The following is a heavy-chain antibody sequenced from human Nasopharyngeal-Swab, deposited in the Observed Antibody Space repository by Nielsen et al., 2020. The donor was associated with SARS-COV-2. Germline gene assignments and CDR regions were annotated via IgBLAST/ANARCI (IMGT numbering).Heavy chain of an antibody. Sequence: GESLKISCAASGFTFSSYTIHWVRQAPGKGLEWVAVISYDASDKYYADSAKGRFTLSRDNSKNTVYLQMNSLRAEDTAVYYCARDRPHWGCDYWGQGTLVTVSS. CDR2: ISYDASDK. J-gene: IGHJ4*02. CDR3: ARDRPHWGCDY. CDR1: GFTFSSYT. V-gene: IGHV3-30*04. D-gene: IGHD3-16*01.